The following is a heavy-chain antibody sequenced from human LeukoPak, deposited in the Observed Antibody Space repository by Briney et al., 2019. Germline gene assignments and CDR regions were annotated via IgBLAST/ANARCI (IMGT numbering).Heavy chain of an antibody. J-gene: IGHJ3*02. V-gene: IGHV3-9*01. CDR2: ISWNSGST. CDR3: AKHKTFGGNNDAFDI. CDR1: GFTFDEYA. D-gene: IGHD3-16*01. Sequence: SGGSLRLSCGASGFTFDEYAMHWVRQAPGKGLEWVSGISWNSGSTGYADSVKGRFTISRDNAKNSLYLQMNSLRSEDTALYYCAKHKTFGGNNDAFDIWGQGTMVTVSS.